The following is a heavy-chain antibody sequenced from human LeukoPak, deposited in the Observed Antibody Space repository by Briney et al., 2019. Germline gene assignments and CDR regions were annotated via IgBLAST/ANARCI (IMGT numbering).Heavy chain of an antibody. Sequence: ASVKVSCKASGYTFTSYGISWVRQAPGQGLEWMGWINAYNGNTNYAQKLQGRVTMTTDTSTSTAYMELRSLRSDDTAVYCCARDYGYCSSTSCHDNNAFDIWGQGTMVTVSS. CDR2: INAYNGNT. V-gene: IGHV1-18*01. CDR3: ARDYGYCSSTSCHDNNAFDI. J-gene: IGHJ3*02. D-gene: IGHD2-2*01. CDR1: GYTFTSYG.